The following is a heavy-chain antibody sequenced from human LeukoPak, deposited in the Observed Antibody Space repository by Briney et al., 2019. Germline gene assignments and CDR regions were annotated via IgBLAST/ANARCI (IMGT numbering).Heavy chain of an antibody. J-gene: IGHJ3*02. CDR1: GGSISSSSYY. Sequence: SETLSLTCTVSGGSISSSSYYWGWIRQPPGKGLEWIGEINHSGSTNYNPSLKSRVSISVDTSRNQFSLNLSSVTVADTAAYYCARHRQRSGGFFGSGHDAFDIWGQGTMVTVSS. CDR2: INHSGST. D-gene: IGHD2-15*01. V-gene: IGHV4-39*01. CDR3: ARHRQRSGGFFGSGHDAFDI.